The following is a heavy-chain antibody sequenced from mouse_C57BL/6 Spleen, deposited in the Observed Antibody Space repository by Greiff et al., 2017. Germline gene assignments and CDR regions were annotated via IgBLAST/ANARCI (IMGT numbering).Heavy chain of an antibody. CDR1: GYTFTNYW. CDR3: ERSETGIAKCY. J-gene: IGHJ4*01. D-gene: IGHD4-1*01. Sequence: QVQLQQSGAELVRPGTSVKMSCKASGYTFTNYWIGWAKQRPGHGLEWIGDIYPGGGYTNYNEKFKGKATLTADKSSSTAYMQVSSLTSEYSAIYYCERSETGIAKCYWGQGTSVTVSS. V-gene: IGHV1-63*01. CDR2: IYPGGGYT.